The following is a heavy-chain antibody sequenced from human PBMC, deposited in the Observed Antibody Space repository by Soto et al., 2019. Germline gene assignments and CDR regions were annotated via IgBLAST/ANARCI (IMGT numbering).Heavy chain of an antibody. CDR2: IIPMFDTA. V-gene: IGHV1-69*13. CDR1: GGTFGRNA. CDR3: ATPQGSGWRFNGLVF. Sequence: ASVKVSCKASGGTFGRNAINWVRQAPGQGVEWVGGIIPMFDTANHAQKFRDRILITADEATNSAYLALKRRRPYDTATYYCATPQGSGWRFNGLVFWCLGTKVTVS. D-gene: IGHD6-19*01. J-gene: IGHJ3*01.